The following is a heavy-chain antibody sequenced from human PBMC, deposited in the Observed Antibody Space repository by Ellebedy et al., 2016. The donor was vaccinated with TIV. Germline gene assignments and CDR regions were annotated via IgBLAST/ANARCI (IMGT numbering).Heavy chain of an antibody. Sequence: PGGSLRLSCAASGFTFSDYNMNWVRQAPGKGLEWVSYISSSGSTIYYAYSVRGRVTISRDNARNSLYLQMNSLGVEDTAVYYCARRLKESSANAFDYWGQGTLVTVSS. V-gene: IGHV3-48*01. CDR2: ISSSGSTI. CDR3: ARRLKESSANAFDY. J-gene: IGHJ4*02. D-gene: IGHD2-2*01. CDR1: GFTFSDYN.